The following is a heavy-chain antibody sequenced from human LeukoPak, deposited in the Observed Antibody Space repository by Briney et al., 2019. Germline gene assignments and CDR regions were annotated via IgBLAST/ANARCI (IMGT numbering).Heavy chain of an antibody. CDR1: GYTFTGYY. CDR2: INPNSGGT. J-gene: IGHJ4*02. D-gene: IGHD6-13*01. V-gene: IGHV1-2*02. Sequence: ASVKVSCKASGYTFTGYYMHWMRQAPGQGLEWMGWINPNSGGTNYAQKFQGRVTMTRDTSISTAYMELSRLRSDDTAVYYCARDPSSSWYGGYNYWGQGTLVTVSS. CDR3: ARDPSSSWYGGYNY.